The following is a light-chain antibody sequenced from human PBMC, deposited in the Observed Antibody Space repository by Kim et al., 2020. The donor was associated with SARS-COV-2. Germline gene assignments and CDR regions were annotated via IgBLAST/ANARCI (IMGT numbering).Light chain of an antibody. J-gene: IGKJ1*01. CDR3: QQYNNWPET. Sequence: VPPGERTPLSCRAGQSVSSNLAWYQQKPGQAPRLLIYGASTRATGIPARFSGSGSGTEFTLTISSLQSEDFAVYYCQQYNNWPETFGQGTKVDIK. CDR2: GAS. CDR1: QSVSSN. V-gene: IGKV3-15*01.